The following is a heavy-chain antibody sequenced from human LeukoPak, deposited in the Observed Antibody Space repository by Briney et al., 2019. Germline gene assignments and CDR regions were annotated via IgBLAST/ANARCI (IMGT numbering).Heavy chain of an antibody. J-gene: IGHJ3*02. CDR3: AKDWTRDNSGLGDTFHI. CDR2: ISASGGRT. D-gene: IGHD6-19*01. CDR1: GFILDSYG. V-gene: IGHV3-23*01. Sequence: GGSLRLSCAASGFILDSYGMSWVRQTPGKGLEWVSTISASGGRTYYADSVKGRFTISRDNSKNTLYLQMNSLRAEDSVVYYCAKDWTRDNSGLGDTFHIWGQGTTVTVSS.